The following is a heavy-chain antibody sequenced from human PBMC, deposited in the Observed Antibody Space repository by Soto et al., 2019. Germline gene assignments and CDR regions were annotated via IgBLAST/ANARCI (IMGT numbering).Heavy chain of an antibody. CDR3: ARGPFYYYMDV. CDR1: GFTFSTYW. CDR2: IKQDGSEK. V-gene: IGHV3-7*01. J-gene: IGHJ6*03. Sequence: GGSLRLSCAASGFTFSTYWMGWVRQAPGKGLEWVADIKQDGSEKYYVDSVKGRFSTSRDNAKNSLYLQMNSLRAEDTAVYYCARGPFYYYMDVWGKGTTVTVSS.